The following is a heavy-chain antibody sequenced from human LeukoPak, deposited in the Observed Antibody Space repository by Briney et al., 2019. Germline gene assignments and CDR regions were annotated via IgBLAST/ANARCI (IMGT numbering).Heavy chain of an antibody. V-gene: IGHV4-61*02. J-gene: IGHJ4*02. CDR3: ARLTYSGVDY. D-gene: IGHD1-26*01. CDR1: GGSISSGSYY. CDR2: IYTFGSP. Sequence: SETLSLTCTVSGGSISSGSYYWSWIRQPAGKGLEWIGRIYTFGSPNYNPSLKSRVTISVDTSRNQFSLKLSSVTAADTAVYYCARLTYSGVDYWGLGTLVTVSS.